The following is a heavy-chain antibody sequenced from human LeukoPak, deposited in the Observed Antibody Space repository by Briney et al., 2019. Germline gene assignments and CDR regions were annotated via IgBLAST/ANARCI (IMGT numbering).Heavy chain of an antibody. Sequence: GGSLRLSCVVSGFTFKTYSMNWVRQAPGKGLEWVSSSSSGGTYVDYADSVKGRFTISRDNAENSLYLQMNSLRAEDTAVYYCARVLLEDCSSTSCYSRMDYWGQGTLVTVSS. CDR1: GFTFKTYS. CDR2: SSSGGTYV. V-gene: IGHV3-21*01. CDR3: ARVLLEDCSSTSCYSRMDY. D-gene: IGHD2-2*02. J-gene: IGHJ4*02.